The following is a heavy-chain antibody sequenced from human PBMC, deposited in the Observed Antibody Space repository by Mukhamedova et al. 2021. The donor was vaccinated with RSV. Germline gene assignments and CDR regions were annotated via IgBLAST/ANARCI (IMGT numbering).Heavy chain of an antibody. Sequence: HSGSTNYNPSLKSRVTISVDKSKNQFSLKLSSVTAADTAVYYCARRTITMFRGPGYFDLWGRGTLVTVSS. CDR3: ARRTITMFRGPGYFDL. CDR2: HSGST. V-gene: IGHV4-4*02. J-gene: IGHJ2*01. D-gene: IGHD3-10*01.